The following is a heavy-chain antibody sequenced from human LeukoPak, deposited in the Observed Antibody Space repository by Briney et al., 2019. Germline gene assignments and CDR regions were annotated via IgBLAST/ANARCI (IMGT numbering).Heavy chain of an antibody. J-gene: IGHJ6*02. D-gene: IGHD2-21*02. CDR2: ISDSGTST. Sequence: GGSLRLSCAASGFTFRSYAMTWVRQAPGKGLEWVSSISDSGTSTYYADSVKGRFTISRGNSKNTLYLQMNSLRAEDTAVYYCAKQVCGAYCYYYYGMDVWGQGTTVTVSS. V-gene: IGHV3-23*01. CDR3: AKQVCGAYCYYYYGMDV. CDR1: GFTFRSYA.